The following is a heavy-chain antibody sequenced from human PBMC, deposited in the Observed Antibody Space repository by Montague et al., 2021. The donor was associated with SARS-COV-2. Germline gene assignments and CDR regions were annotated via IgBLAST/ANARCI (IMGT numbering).Heavy chain of an antibody. CDR3: ARIRDYDILTGSYAGFDY. CDR2: IDCDDDK. V-gene: IGHV2-70*01. Sequence: PALVKPTQTLTLTCTFSGFSLSTSGMCVSWIRQPPGKALEWLALIDCDDDKYYSTSLKTRLTISKDTSKNQVVLTMTNMDPVDTATYYCARIRDYDILTGSYAGFDYGGQGTLVTVSS. J-gene: IGHJ4*02. CDR1: GFSLSTSGMC. D-gene: IGHD3-9*01.